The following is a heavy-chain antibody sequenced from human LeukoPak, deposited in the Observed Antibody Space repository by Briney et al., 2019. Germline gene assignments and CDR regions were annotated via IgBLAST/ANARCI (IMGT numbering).Heavy chain of an antibody. Sequence: SETLSLTCTVSGGSISSYYWSWIRQPPGKGLEWIGEINHSGSTNYNPSLKSRVTISVDTSKNQFSLKLSSVTAADTAVYYCARWDYRPDIDYWGQGTLVTVSS. CDR3: ARWDYRPDIDY. D-gene: IGHD4-11*01. CDR2: INHSGST. V-gene: IGHV4-34*01. CDR1: GGSISSYY. J-gene: IGHJ4*02.